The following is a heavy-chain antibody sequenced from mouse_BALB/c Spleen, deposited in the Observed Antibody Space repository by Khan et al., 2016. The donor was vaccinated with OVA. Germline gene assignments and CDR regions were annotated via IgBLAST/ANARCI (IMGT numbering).Heavy chain of an antibody. CDR3: ARGADYSVDLDY. CDR2: INPGSENA. V-gene: IGHV1-84*01. J-gene: IGHJ2*01. CDR1: GYTFTYFV. D-gene: IGHD2-4*01. Sequence: QMQLVQSGPELVKPGASVKMSCKASGYTFTYFVITWVKQRTGQGFEWIGEINPGSENATYTEKFNGQFTLSVETSSSTTYMQLNNLTTEDSAIYFCARGADYSVDLDYWGQGTTLTVSS.